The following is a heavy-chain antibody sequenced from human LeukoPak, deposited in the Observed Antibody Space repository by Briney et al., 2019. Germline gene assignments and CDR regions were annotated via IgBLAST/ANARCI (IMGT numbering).Heavy chain of an antibody. D-gene: IGHD6-13*01. CDR3: ARSSEKQLAHNWFDP. CDR1: GYTFTGYY. V-gene: IGHV1-2*02. CDR2: INPNSGGT. J-gene: IGHJ5*02. Sequence: ASVKVSCKASGYTFTGYYMHWVRQAPGQGLEWMGWINPNSGGTNYAQKFQGRVTMTRDTSISTAYMELSRLRSDDTAVYYCARSSEKQLAHNWFDPWGQGTLVTVSS.